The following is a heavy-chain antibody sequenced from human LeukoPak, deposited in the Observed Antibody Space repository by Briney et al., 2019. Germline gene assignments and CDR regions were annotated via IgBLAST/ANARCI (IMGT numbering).Heavy chain of an antibody. CDR2: INPNSGGT. Sequence: GASVKVSCKASGYTSTGYYMHWVRQAPGQGLEWMGWINPNSGGTNYAQKFQGRVTMTRDTSISTAYMELSRLRSDDTAVYYCARDGSYDSSGYYVAFDIWGQGTMVTVSS. V-gene: IGHV1-2*02. J-gene: IGHJ3*02. CDR3: ARDGSYDSSGYYVAFDI. D-gene: IGHD3-22*01. CDR1: GYTSTGYY.